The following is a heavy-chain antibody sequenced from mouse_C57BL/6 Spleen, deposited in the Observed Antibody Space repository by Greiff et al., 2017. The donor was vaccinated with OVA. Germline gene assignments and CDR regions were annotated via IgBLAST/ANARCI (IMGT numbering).Heavy chain of an antibody. Sequence: QVQLQQPGAELVKPGASVKLSCKASGYTFTSYWMHWVKQRPGRGLEWIGRIDPNSGGTKYNEKFKSKATLTVDKPSSTAYMQLSSLTSEDSAVYYGARTPNELTSYWYFDVWGTGTTVTVSS. CDR2: IDPNSGGT. CDR3: ARTPNELTSYWYFDV. J-gene: IGHJ1*03. V-gene: IGHV1-72*01. CDR1: GYTFTSYW.